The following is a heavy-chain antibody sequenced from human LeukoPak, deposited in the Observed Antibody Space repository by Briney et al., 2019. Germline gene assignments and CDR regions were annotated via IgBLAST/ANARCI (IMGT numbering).Heavy chain of an antibody. D-gene: IGHD2-21*02. CDR1: GGSISSGSYY. J-gene: IGHJ4*02. Sequence: TLSLTCTVSGGSISSGSYYWSWIRQPAGKGLEWIGRIYTSGSTNYNPSLKSRVTISVDTSKNQFSLKLSSVTAADTAVYYCARGGYCGGDCYFYYWGQGTLVTVSS. V-gene: IGHV4-61*02. CDR2: IYTSGST. CDR3: ARGGYCGGDCYFYY.